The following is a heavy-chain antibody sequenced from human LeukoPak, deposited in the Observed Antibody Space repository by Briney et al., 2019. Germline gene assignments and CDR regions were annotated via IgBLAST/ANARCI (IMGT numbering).Heavy chain of an antibody. CDR1: GGSISSSSYY. D-gene: IGHD2-2*02. Sequence: SETLSLTCTVSGGSISSSSYYWGWIRQPPGKGLEWIGSIYYSGSTYYNPSLKSRVTISVDTSKNQFSLKLSSVTAADTAVYYCAAETRVVVVPAAIRGNWFDPWGQGTLATVSS. CDR3: AAETRVVVVPAAIRGNWFDP. V-gene: IGHV4-39*01. J-gene: IGHJ5*02. CDR2: IYYSGST.